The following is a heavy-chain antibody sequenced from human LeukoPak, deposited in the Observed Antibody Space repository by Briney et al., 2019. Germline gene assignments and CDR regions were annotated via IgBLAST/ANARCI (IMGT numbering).Heavy chain of an antibody. CDR1: GFTFSGSA. CDR3: TLRDCSSTSCYRDPTYYYYYMDV. J-gene: IGHJ6*03. D-gene: IGHD2-2*01. V-gene: IGHV3-73*01. CDR2: IRSKANSYAT. Sequence: GESLKLSCAASGFTFSGSAMHWVRQASGKGLEWVGRIRSKANSYATAYAASVKGRFTISRDDSKNTAYLQMNSLKTEDTAVYYCTLRDCSSTSCYRDPTYYYYYMDVWGKGTTVTVSS.